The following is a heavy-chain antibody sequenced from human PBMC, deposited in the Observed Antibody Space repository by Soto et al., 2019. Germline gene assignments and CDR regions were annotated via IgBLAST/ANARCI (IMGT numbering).Heavy chain of an antibody. CDR3: ARGGSGNYVYGMDV. V-gene: IGHV1-18*01. J-gene: IGHJ6*02. CDR2: ISAYNGNT. CDR1: GYTFTSYG. Sequence: QVQLVQSGAEVKKPGASVKVSCKASGYTFTSYGISWVRQAPGQGLEWVGWISAYNGNTNYAQKLQGRGTRTTGTYTITAYMERRRMTTEDTGVYYCARGGSGNYVYGMDVWGQATTVTVYS. D-gene: IGHD1-7*01.